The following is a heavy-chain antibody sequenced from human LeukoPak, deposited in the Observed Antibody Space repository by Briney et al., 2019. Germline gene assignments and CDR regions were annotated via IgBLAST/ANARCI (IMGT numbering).Heavy chain of an antibody. CDR3: ARDRNYCSSDRCYDVFDI. V-gene: IGHV3-7*01. Sequence: PGGSLRLSCVASGFSIGPFWMTWVRQAPGKGLEWVANIRGDASRLYYVDSVKGRFTISRDNATNSLYLQMSNLRAEDTSVYYCARDRNYCSSDRCYDVFDIWGQGTMVTVSS. CDR2: IRGDASRL. D-gene: IGHD6-19*01. J-gene: IGHJ3*02. CDR1: GFSIGPFW.